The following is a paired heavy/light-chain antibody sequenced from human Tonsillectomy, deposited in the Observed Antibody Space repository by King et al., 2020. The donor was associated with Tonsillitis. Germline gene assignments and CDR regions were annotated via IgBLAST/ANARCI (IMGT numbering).Light chain of an antibody. V-gene: IGLV2-23*02. CDR1: SSDVGNFNL. Sequence: QSALTQPASVSGSPGQSITISCTGTSSDVGNFNLVSWYQQHPGEAPQLLIYGVNKRPSGVSYRFSGSKSGNTASLTISGLQTEDEADYFCCSYAGGSTWVFGGGTKVTVL. CDR2: GVN. J-gene: IGLJ3*02. CDR3: CSYAGGSTWV.
Heavy chain of an antibody. CDR1: GYTFTDYY. V-gene: IGHV1-69-2*01. CDR2: IDPDDGEA. CDR3: AAFSCTSANCFRDYNYYYIDV. D-gene: IGHD2-2*01. Sequence: EVQMVQSGAEVKKPGATVKISCKVSGYTFTDYYMHWVRQAPGKGLEWMGLIDPDDGEAVFAERFQGRVSITADTSTDTAYMELSSLTSADTAVYYCAAFSCTSANCFRDYNYYYIDVWGKGTSVTVSS. J-gene: IGHJ6*03.